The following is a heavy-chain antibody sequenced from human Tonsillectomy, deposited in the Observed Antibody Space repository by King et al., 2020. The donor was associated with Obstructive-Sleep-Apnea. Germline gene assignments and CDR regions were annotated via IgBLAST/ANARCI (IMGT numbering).Heavy chain of an antibody. J-gene: IGHJ4*02. CDR1: GASINNYY. CDR2: MYYSGNT. V-gene: IGHV4-59*08. D-gene: IGHD5-12*01. CDR3: ARHRGVEDYGGYGDYFDY. Sequence: QLQESGPGLVKPSETLSLTCTVSGASINNYYWSWIRQPPGKGLEWIGYMYYSGNTNYNPSLKSRVTISADTSKIQFSLRLSSVTAADTAVYYCARHRGVEDYGGYGDYFDYWGQGTLVTVSS.